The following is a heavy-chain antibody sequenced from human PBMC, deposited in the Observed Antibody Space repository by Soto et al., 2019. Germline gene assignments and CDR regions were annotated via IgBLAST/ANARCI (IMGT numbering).Heavy chain of an antibody. J-gene: IGHJ4*02. V-gene: IGHV3-11*01. CDR1: GFTFSDYY. CDR2: ISSSGSTI. D-gene: IGHD3-3*01. Sequence: GGSLRLSCAASGFTFSDYYMSWIRQAPGKGLEWVSYISSSGSTIYYADSVKGRFTISRDNAKNALYLQMNSLRAEDTAVYYCARAVGYDFWSGYYTGYYFDYWGQGTLVTVSS. CDR3: ARAVGYDFWSGYYTGYYFDY.